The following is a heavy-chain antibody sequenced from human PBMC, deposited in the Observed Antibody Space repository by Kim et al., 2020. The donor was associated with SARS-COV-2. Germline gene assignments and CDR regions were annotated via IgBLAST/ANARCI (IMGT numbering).Heavy chain of an antibody. CDR1: GFTFSSYE. V-gene: IGHV3-48*03. CDR3: ARDIKPYEYDFSGMDV. CDR2: ISSSGSTI. J-gene: IGHJ6*02. Sequence: GGSLRLSCAASGFTFSSYEMNWVRQAPGKGLEWVSYISSSGSTIYYADSVKGRFTISRDNAKNSLYLQMNSLRAEDTAVYYCARDIKPYEYDFSGMDVWGQGTTVTVSS. D-gene: IGHD3-3*01.